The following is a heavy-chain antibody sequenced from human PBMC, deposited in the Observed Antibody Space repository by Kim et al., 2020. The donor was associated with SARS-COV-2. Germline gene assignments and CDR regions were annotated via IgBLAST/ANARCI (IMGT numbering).Heavy chain of an antibody. Sequence: SETLSLTCTVSGGSISSYYWSWIRQPPGKGLEWIGYIYYSGSTNYNPSLKSRVTISVDTSKNQFSLKLSSVTAADTAVYYCARVGSSSWSAFDIWGQGTMVTVSS. CDR1: GGSISSYY. J-gene: IGHJ3*02. CDR3: ARVGSSSWSAFDI. V-gene: IGHV4-59*01. CDR2: IYYSGST. D-gene: IGHD6-13*01.